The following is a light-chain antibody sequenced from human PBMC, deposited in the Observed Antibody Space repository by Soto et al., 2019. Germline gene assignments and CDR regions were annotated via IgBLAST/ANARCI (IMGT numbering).Light chain of an antibody. CDR1: QDIKNY. CDR2: KAS. V-gene: IGKV1-5*03. Sequence: DIQMTQSPSSLSASVGDRVTITCQASQDIKNYLNWYQQKPGTAPKLLIYKASTLESGVPSRFSGSRSGTEFTLTVSSLQPDDFATYYCQQYNDSFPYTFGQGTKLEIK. CDR3: QQYNDSFPYT. J-gene: IGKJ2*01.